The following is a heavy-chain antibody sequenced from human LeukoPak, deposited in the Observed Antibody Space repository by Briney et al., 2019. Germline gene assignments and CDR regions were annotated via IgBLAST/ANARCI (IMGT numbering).Heavy chain of an antibody. CDR3: AKTDSANFDWLLYFDY. Sequence: GGSLRLSCAASGFTFSSYAMSWVRQAPGKGLEWVSAISGSGGSTYYADSVKGWFTISRDNSKNTLYLQMNSLRAEDTAVYYCAKTDSANFDWLLYFDYWGQGTLVTVSS. V-gene: IGHV3-23*01. J-gene: IGHJ4*02. D-gene: IGHD3-9*01. CDR1: GFTFSSYA. CDR2: ISGSGGST.